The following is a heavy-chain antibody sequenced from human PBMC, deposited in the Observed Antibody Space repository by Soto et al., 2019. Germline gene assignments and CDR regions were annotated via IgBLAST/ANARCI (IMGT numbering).Heavy chain of an antibody. Sequence: GESLRLSCAASGFSFSVYSMNWVRQAPGKGLEWVSYINGRDGAINYVDSVKGRFTISIDIAKNSLYLQMNSLRDEDTAVYFCARDHLWAFDYWGQGVLVTVSS. V-gene: IGHV3-48*02. CDR2: INGRDGAI. CDR3: ARDHLWAFDY. CDR1: GFSFSVYS. J-gene: IGHJ4*02. D-gene: IGHD3-3*02.